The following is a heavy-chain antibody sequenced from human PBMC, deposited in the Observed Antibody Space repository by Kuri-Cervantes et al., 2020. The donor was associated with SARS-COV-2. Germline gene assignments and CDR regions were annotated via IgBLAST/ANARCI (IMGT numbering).Heavy chain of an antibody. J-gene: IGHJ4*02. CDR2: FSSSSSYI. Sequence: GGSLRLSCAASGFTFSSYSMNWVRQAPGKGLEWVSSFSSSSSYIYYADSVKGRFTISRDNAKNSLYLQMNSLRAEDTAVYYCARGGYSSSWYSDYWGQGTLVTVSS. CDR1: GFTFSSYS. D-gene: IGHD6-13*01. V-gene: IGHV3-21*01. CDR3: ARGGYSSSWYSDY.